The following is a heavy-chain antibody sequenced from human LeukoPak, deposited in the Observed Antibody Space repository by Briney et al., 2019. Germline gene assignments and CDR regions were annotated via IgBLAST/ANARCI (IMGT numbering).Heavy chain of an antibody. CDR3: ARENIEQWPAFDY. D-gene: IGHD1/OR15-1a*01. Sequence: ASVKVSCKASGYTFTGYYMHWVRQAPGQGPEWMGRINGNSGGTKYAQKFEGRVTMTSDTSTSTVQMDLGTLRSDDTAVYYCARENIEQWPAFDYWGQGTPVTVSS. CDR1: GYTFTGYY. V-gene: IGHV1-2*02. J-gene: IGHJ4*02. CDR2: INGNSGGT.